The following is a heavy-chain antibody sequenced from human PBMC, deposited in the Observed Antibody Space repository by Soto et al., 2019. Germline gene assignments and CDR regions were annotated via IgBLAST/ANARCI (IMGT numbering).Heavy chain of an antibody. V-gene: IGHV1-18*01. Sequence: ASVKVSCKASGYTFTSYGISWVRQAPGQGLEWMGWISAYNGNTNYAQKLQGRVTMTTDTSTSTAYMELRSLRSDDTAVYYCARGETSVTFVPTGLYYSSMDVWGQGTTVTVSS. CDR3: ARGETSVTFVPTGLYYSSMDV. CDR2: ISAYNGNT. J-gene: IGHJ6*02. CDR1: GYTFTSYG. D-gene: IGHD4-4*01.